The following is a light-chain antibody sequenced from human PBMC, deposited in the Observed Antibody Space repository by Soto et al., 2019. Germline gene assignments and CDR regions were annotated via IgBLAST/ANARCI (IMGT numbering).Light chain of an antibody. J-gene: IGKJ3*01. CDR3: QQYGSSPAT. V-gene: IGKV3-20*01. CDR1: QSVSSSY. CDR2: GAS. Sequence: EIVLTQSPGTLSLYPGERATLSCRASQSVSSSYLAWYQQKPGQAPRLLIYGASSRATGIPDRFSGSGSGTDFTLTISRLEPEDFAVYYCQQYGSSPATFGPGTKVDIK.